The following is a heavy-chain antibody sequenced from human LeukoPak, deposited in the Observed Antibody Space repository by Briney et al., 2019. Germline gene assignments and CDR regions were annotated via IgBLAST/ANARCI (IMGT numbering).Heavy chain of an antibody. CDR2: ISSSSSYI. D-gene: IGHD3-3*01. CDR3: AREYYEFWSGHPFDY. CDR1: GFTFSTYS. J-gene: IGHJ4*02. V-gene: IGHV3-21*01. Sequence: KAGGSLRLSCAASGFTFSTYSMNWVRQAPGKGLEWVSSISSSSSYIYYADSVKGRFTISRDNAKNSLYLQMNSLRDEDTAVYYCAREYYEFWSGHPFDYWGQGTLVTVSS.